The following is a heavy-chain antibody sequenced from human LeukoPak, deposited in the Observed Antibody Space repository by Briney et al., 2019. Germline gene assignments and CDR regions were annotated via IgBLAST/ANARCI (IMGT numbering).Heavy chain of an antibody. D-gene: IGHD6-13*01. V-gene: IGHV1-8*02. CDR2: MNPNSGNT. Sequence: GASVKVSCKASGYTFTSYGISWVRQAPGQGLEWMGWMNPNSGNTGYAQKFQGRVTMTRNTSISTAYMELSSLRSEDTAVYYCARLGSSSWYFYYYYGMDVWGQGTTVTVSS. CDR1: GYTFTSYG. CDR3: ARLGSSSWYFYYYYGMDV. J-gene: IGHJ6*02.